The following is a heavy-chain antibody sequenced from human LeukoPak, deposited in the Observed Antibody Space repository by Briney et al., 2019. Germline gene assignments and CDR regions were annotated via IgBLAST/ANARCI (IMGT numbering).Heavy chain of an antibody. CDR2: IYTSGST. CDR1: GGSISSGSYY. J-gene: IGHJ4*02. D-gene: IGHD2-21*02. Sequence: SETLSLTCTVSGGSISSGSYYWSWIRQPAGKGLEWIGRIYTSGSTNYNPSLKSRVTMSVDTSKSQFSLRLNSVTAADTAIYFCARGWGPAYCGGDCHRHFDNWGQGTLVTVSS. V-gene: IGHV4-61*02. CDR3: ARGWGPAYCGGDCHRHFDN.